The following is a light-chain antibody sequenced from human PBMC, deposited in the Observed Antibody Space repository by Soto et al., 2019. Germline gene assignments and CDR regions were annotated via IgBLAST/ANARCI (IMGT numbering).Light chain of an antibody. CDR3: QPYDSSPST. CDR1: HSVSRCY. V-gene: IGKV3-20*01. CDR2: GAS. J-gene: IGKJ1*01. Sequence: EIVLTQSPGTLSVSLGERATLSCRASHSVSRCYLAWYQKKLGQAPRLLTYGASSNATGNPDRFRGSGSRRDFTHTISRLEAEDFAVYYCQPYDSSPSTFGQGNKVE.